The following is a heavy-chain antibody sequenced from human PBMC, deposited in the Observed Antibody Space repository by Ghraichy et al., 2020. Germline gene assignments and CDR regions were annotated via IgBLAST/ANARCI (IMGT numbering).Heavy chain of an antibody. Sequence: SQTLSLTCTVSGGSINSTRYYWGWIRQPPGKGLEWIGTIYYRRSTYYNPSLKSRATISVDTSKNQFSLKLNFVTAADTAVYYCARQTGDNYYYYMDVWGKGTTVTVSS. V-gene: IGHV4-39*01. CDR3: ARQTGDNYYYYMDV. CDR1: GGSINSTRYY. J-gene: IGHJ6*03. CDR2: IYYRRST. D-gene: IGHD1-26*01.